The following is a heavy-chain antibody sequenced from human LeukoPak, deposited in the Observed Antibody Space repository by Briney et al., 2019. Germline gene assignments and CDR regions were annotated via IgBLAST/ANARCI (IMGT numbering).Heavy chain of an antibody. V-gene: IGHV1-46*01. J-gene: IGHJ3*02. CDR1: GYTLTSYY. Sequence: ASVKVSCKASGYTLTSYYIHWVRQAPGQGLEWMGIIDLSGVTTNYAQNFQGRVTMTRGTSTSTVYMELSSLRSEDTAVYYCATPNNIDAFDIWGQGTMVTVSS. D-gene: IGHD1-14*01. CDR2: IDLSGVTT. CDR3: ATPNNIDAFDI.